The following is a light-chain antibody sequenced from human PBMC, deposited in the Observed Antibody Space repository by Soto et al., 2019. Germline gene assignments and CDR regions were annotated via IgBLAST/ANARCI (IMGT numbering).Light chain of an antibody. CDR2: GAS. Sequence: EIVLTQSPGTLSLSPGERATLSYRASQSVSSSYFAWYQQKPGQAPRLLFFGASSRATGIPDRFSGSGSGTDFTLTISRLEPEDFAVYYCQQYGSSPLTFGGGTKVEIK. CDR3: QQYGSSPLT. J-gene: IGKJ4*01. CDR1: QSVSSSY. V-gene: IGKV3-20*01.